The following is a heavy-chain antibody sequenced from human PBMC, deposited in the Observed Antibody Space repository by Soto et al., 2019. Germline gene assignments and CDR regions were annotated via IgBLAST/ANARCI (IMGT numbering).Heavy chain of an antibody. J-gene: IGHJ5*02. CDR1: GGSISSSSYY. V-gene: IGHV4-39*01. CDR2: IYYSGST. D-gene: IGHD2-15*01. Sequence: SETLSLTCTVSGGSISSSSYYWGWIRQPPGKGLEWIGSIYYSGSTYYNPSLKSRVTRSVDTSKNQFSLKLSSVTAADTAVYYCARQPDGAGYCSGGSCYSFWFDPWGQGTLVTVSS. CDR3: ARQPDGAGYCSGGSCYSFWFDP.